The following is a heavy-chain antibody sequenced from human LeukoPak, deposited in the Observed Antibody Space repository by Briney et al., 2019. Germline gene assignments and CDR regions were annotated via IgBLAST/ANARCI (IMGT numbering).Heavy chain of an antibody. D-gene: IGHD3-22*01. CDR2: ISGYNGHT. CDR1: GYTFTSYG. J-gene: IGHJ4*02. V-gene: IGHV1-18*01. CDR3: ARDRHRRNYYDSSYYPPLDY. Sequence: ASVKVSCKASGYTFTSYGISWVRQAPGQGLEWMLCISGYNGHTNYAQKLQGRVTMTTDTSTNKVYMDLRSVRSDDTAVYYCARDRHRRNYYDSSYYPPLDYWGKGTLVTVSS.